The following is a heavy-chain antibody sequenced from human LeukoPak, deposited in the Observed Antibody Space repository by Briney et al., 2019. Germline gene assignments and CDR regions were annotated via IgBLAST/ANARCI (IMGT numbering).Heavy chain of an antibody. CDR1: GGSISSGGYY. D-gene: IGHD3-10*01. J-gene: IGHJ4*02. CDR2: IYHSGST. V-gene: IGHV4-30-2*01. CDR3: ARDRELGY. Sequence: SETLSLTCTVSGGSISSGGYYWSWIRQPPGKGLEWIGYIYHSGSTYYNPSLKSRVTISVDRSKNQFSLKLSSVTAADTAVYYCARDRELGYWGQGTLVTVSS.